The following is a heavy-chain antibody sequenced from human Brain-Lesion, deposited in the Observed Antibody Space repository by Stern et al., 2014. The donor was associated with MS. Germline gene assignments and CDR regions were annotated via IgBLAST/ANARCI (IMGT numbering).Heavy chain of an antibody. CDR2: MDYGGSP. CDR3: ARGRSRVHPPLDP. J-gene: IGHJ5*02. CDR1: GYSITSAAFS. V-gene: IGHV4-30-2*01. D-gene: IGHD2-2*01. Sequence: QLVESGSGLVKPSQTLSLTCRVSGYSITSAAFSWTWIRPATGQGLEWVGYMDYGGSPLYNPSLRSRVNISVDTSNNLFSLRMNTVTAADTAVYYCARGRSRVHPPLDPWGQGTLVTVSS.